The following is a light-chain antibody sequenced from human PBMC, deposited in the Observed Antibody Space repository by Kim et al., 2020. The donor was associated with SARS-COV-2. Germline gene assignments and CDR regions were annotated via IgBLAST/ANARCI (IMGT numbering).Light chain of an antibody. CDR3: QSYDSSNWV. CDR1: SGSSASNY. V-gene: IGLV6-57*02. J-gene: IGLJ3*02. Sequence: GTTITISRSGSSGSSASNYVQWYQQRPGSAPTTVIYEDNQRPSGVPDRFSGSIDSSSNSASLTISGLKTEDEADYYCQSYDSSNWVFGGGTKLTVL. CDR2: EDN.